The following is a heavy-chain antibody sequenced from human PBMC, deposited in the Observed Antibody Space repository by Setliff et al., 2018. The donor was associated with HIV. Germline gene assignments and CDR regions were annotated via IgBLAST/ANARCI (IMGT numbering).Heavy chain of an antibody. CDR3: TKTMYSSSWSGFDY. D-gene: IGHD6-13*01. J-gene: IGHJ4*02. CDR2: IRSDESDK. Sequence: GESLKISCAASGFTFSSYGMHWVRQAPGKGLEWVAFIRSDESDKHYADSVKGRFTISRDNSKNTLYLQMNSLRVEDTAVYYCTKTMYSSSWSGFDYWGQGTPVTVSS. V-gene: IGHV3-30*02. CDR1: GFTFSSYG.